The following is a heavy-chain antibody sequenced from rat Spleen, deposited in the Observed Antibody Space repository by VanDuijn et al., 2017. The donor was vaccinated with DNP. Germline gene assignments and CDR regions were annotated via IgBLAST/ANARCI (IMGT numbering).Heavy chain of an antibody. V-gene: IGHV5-7*01. Sequence: EVQLVESGGGLVQPGRSMKLSCAASGFTFSDFNMAWVRQVPKKGLEWVATILYDGSITYYGDSVKGRFTISRDNAKSTLYLQMDSLRSEDTATYYCARRPGGADYWGQGVMVTVSS. CDR2: ILYDGSIT. CDR3: ARRPGGADY. D-gene: IGHD1-4*01. CDR1: GFTFSDFN. J-gene: IGHJ2*01.